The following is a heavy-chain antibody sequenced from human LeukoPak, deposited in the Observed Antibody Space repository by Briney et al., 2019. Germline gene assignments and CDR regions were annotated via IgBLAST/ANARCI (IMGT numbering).Heavy chain of an antibody. Sequence: GGSLSLSCAPAGFTLANYWMHWVRHAPGKGRVWVSCIITDGIKTSYADSVKGRFTISRGNAKNTLNLQMNSLRAEDTAVYYCARDLGQYYDTSDNWFDPWGQGTLVTVSS. CDR1: GFTLANYW. D-gene: IGHD3-22*01. CDR3: ARDLGQYYDTSDNWFDP. J-gene: IGHJ5*02. V-gene: IGHV3-74*01. CDR2: IITDGIKT.